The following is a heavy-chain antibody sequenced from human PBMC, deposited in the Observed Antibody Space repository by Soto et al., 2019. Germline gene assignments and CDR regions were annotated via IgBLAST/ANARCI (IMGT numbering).Heavy chain of an antibody. D-gene: IGHD5-12*01. V-gene: IGHV3-15*07. J-gene: IGHJ4*02. Sequence: GGALRLSCAASGFDFTTTWMNWVRLAPGKGLEWVARIKSKNDGGTLDYASPVKGRFTISRDDSTKTSYLQMNSLKTEDTAIYYCSTSGYGDFDYWGQGVLVTVSS. CDR2: IKSKNDGGTL. CDR1: GFDFTTTW. CDR3: STSGYGDFDY.